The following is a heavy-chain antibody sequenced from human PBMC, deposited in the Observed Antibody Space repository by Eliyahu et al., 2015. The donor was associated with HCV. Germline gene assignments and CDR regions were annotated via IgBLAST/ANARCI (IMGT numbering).Heavy chain of an antibody. CDR3: AKGMQWERPFYFDY. CDR1: GXXFSSYA. CDR2: ISGSGGST. J-gene: IGHJ4*02. Sequence: EVQLLESGGGLVQPGGSXXLSXVASGXXFSSYAMSWGRQAPGKGLEGISGISGSGGSTFYADSVKGRFTVSRDSSKNTPYLQMNTLRAEDTAVYYCAKGMQWERPFYFDYWGQGTLVTVSS. V-gene: IGHV3-23*01. D-gene: IGHD1-26*01.